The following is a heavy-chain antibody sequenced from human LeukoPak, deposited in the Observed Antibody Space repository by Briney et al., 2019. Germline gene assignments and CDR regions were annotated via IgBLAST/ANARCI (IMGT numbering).Heavy chain of an antibody. CDR2: IIPIFGTA. Sequence: SVKVSCKASGGTFSSYAISWVRQAPGQGPEWMGGIIPIFGTANYAQKFQGRVTITADESTSAAYMELSSLRSEDTAVYYCAKGSYYGDAFDIWGQGTMVTVSS. CDR3: AKGSYYGDAFDI. CDR1: GGTFSSYA. D-gene: IGHD1-26*01. J-gene: IGHJ3*02. V-gene: IGHV1-69*13.